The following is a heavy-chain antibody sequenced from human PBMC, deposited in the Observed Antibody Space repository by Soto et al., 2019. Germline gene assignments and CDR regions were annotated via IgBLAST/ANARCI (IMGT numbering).Heavy chain of an antibody. CDR3: ARADRSAFEV. V-gene: IGHV3-66*01. CDR1: GFSVSEQH. J-gene: IGHJ3*01. Sequence: EEQLVESGGGLVQLGGSLRLSCAASGFSVSEQHMSWVRQAPGEGLEWVSTIHSTYGRSRTGYADSVEGRFTISRDNSKNTLSLQMNTLRAEDTAVYYCARADRSAFEVWGQGAMVIVSS. CDR2: IHSTYGRSRT.